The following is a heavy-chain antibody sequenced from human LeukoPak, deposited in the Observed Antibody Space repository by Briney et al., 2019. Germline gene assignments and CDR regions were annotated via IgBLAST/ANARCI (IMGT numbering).Heavy chain of an antibody. J-gene: IGHJ5*02. V-gene: IGHV4-59*01. CDR2: IYYSGST. CDR3: ARAHDWFDP. CDR1: GGSISSYY. Sequence: TSETLSLTCTVSGGSISSYYWSWIRQPPGKGLEWIGYIYYSGSTNYNPSLKSRVTISVDTSKNQFSLKLSSVTAADTAVYYCARAHDWFDPWGQGTLVTVSS.